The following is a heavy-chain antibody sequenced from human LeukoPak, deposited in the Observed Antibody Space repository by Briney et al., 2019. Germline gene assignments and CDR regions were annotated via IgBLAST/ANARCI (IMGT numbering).Heavy chain of an antibody. J-gene: IGHJ6*03. D-gene: IGHD1-26*01. V-gene: IGHV3-33*06. Sequence: GRSLRLSCAASGFSFRSYGMHWVRQAPGKGLEWVAVIWYDGSNKYYADSVKGRFTISRDNSKNTLYLQMNSLRAEDTAVYYCANTHQGGYYYYYYVDVWGKGTTVTVSS. CDR1: GFSFRSYG. CDR2: IWYDGSNK. CDR3: ANTHQGGYYYYYYVDV.